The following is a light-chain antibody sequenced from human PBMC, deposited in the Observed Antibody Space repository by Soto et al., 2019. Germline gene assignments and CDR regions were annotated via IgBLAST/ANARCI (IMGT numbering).Light chain of an antibody. CDR3: QQYGSSPVT. J-gene: IGKJ2*01. CDR2: GAS. V-gene: IGKV3-20*01. Sequence: EIVLTQSPGTLSLSPGERATLSCRASQSVSSSYLAWYQQKPGQAPRLLIYGASSRATGIPDRFSGSGSGTDFTITISRLEPEDFAVYYCQQYGSSPVTFGQGTKLEIK. CDR1: QSVSSSY.